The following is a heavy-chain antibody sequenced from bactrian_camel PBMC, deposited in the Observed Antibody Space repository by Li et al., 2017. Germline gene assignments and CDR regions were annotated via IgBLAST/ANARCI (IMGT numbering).Heavy chain of an antibody. Sequence: VQLVESGGGSVQAGGSLNLSCAATGKTNVLNCMGWFRQAPGKEREGVASITRIHGGTAYADSVKGRFIISRDNTKNTWYLQMNILKPEDTAVYYCAAGHPKSLYRVLWSSDYQYWGQGTQVTVS. V-gene: IGHV3S63*01. CDR3: AAGHPKSLYRVLWSSDYQY. CDR2: ITRIHGGT. CDR1: GKTNVLNC. D-gene: IGHD3*01. J-gene: IGHJ4*01.